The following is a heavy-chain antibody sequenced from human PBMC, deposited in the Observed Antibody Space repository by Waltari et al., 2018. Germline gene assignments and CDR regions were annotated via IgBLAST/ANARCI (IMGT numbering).Heavy chain of an antibody. V-gene: IGHV3-23*04. CDR2: ISGSGGST. CDR1: GFTFSSYA. CDR3: AKSKFGELYWYYMDV. Sequence: EVQLVESGGGLVQPGGSLRLSCAASGFTFSSYAMSWVRQAPGKGLEWVSAISGSGGSTYYAASVKGRFTSSRDNSKNTLYLQMNSLRAEDTSVYYCAKSKFGELYWYYMDVWGKGTTVTGSS. J-gene: IGHJ6*03. D-gene: IGHD3-10*01.